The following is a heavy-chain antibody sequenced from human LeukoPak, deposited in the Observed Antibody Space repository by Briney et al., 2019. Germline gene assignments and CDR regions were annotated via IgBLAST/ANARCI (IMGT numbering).Heavy chain of an antibody. V-gene: IGHV4-59*01. J-gene: IGHJ6*02. CDR3: ARGRSNYYGMDV. Sequence: SETLSLTCTISGDSTNTYFWSWIRQPPGKGLEWIGYFYCTGTTNYNPSLKSRVTISVDTSKNQFSLKVNSVTAADTGVYYCARGRSNYYGMDVWGQGTTVTVSS. D-gene: IGHD1-26*01. CDR2: FYCTGTT. CDR1: GDSTNTYF.